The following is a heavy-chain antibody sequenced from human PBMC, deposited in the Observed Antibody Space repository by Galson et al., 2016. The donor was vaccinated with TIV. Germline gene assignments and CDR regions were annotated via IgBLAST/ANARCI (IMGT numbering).Heavy chain of an antibody. D-gene: IGHD2-8*02. Sequence: SLRLSCAASGFSFSAYWMNWVRQAPGEGLELVAKIKGDGSETDYADSVKGRFIVSRDNAKSSVFLQMNSLRAEDTAVYYCAKDGYWSFDSWGQGTLVTVSS. CDR3: AKDGYWSFDS. V-gene: IGHV3-7*03. J-gene: IGHJ4*02. CDR2: IKGDGSET. CDR1: GFSFSAYW.